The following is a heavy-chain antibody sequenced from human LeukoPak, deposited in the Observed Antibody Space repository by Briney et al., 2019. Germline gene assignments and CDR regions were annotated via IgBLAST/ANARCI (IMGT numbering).Heavy chain of an antibody. V-gene: IGHV1-8*01. J-gene: IGHJ6*03. Sequence: ASVTVSYKASGYTFTSYDSKWVRQATGQGREWMGWMNPNSGNTGYAQKFQRRVTMTRNTSIGTAYMELSSLRSEDTAVYYCARYVGVATTSYYYYYYMDVWGKGTMVTVSS. CDR3: ARYVGVATTSYYYYYYMDV. CDR2: MNPNSGNT. D-gene: IGHD3-3*01. CDR1: GYTFTSYD.